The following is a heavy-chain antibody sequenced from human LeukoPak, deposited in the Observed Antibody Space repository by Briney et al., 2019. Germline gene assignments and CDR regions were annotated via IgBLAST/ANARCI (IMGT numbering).Heavy chain of an antibody. V-gene: IGHV3-23*01. Sequence: GGFLRLSCAASGFTFSSYAMSWVRQAPGKGLEWVSAISGSGGSTYYADSVKGRFTISRDNSKNTLYLQMNSLRAEDTAVYYCAKEWYCSSTSCYGVNWFDPWGQGTLVTVSS. CDR3: AKEWYCSSTSCYGVNWFDP. CDR2: ISGSGGST. J-gene: IGHJ5*02. D-gene: IGHD2-2*01. CDR1: GFTFSSYA.